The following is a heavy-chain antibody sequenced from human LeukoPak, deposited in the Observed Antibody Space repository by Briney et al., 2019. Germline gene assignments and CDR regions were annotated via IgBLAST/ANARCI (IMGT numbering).Heavy chain of an antibody. CDR2: IYYSGST. Sequence: SETLSLTCTVSGGSISSSNYYWGWIRQPPGKGLEWIGSIYYSGSTYYNLSLKSRVTISVDTSKNQFSLKLSSVTAADTAVYYCARDFYYGSGSHDYWGQGTLVTVSS. V-gene: IGHV4-39*07. J-gene: IGHJ4*02. D-gene: IGHD3-10*01. CDR3: ARDFYYGSGSHDY. CDR1: GGSISSSNYY.